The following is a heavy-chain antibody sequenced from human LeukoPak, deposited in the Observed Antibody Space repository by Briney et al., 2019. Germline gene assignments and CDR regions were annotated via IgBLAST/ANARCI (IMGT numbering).Heavy chain of an antibody. CDR3: SAADPLGI. CDR2: ISAYNGNT. J-gene: IGHJ4*02. Sequence: ASVKLSCKASGYTVTSYGISWVRQAPGHGLEWMGWISAYNGNTNYAQMLQGRVTMTTDTSTSTAYMEVRSLRSDDTTVCDCSAADPLGIWGQGTMVTVSS. D-gene: IGHD6-13*01. V-gene: IGHV1-18*01. CDR1: GYTVTSYG.